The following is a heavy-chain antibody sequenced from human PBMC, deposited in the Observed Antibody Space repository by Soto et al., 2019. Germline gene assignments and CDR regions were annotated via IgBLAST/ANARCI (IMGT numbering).Heavy chain of an antibody. Sequence: QVQLQESGPGLVKPSETLSLTCTVSGGSISSYYWSWIRQPPGKGLEWIGYIYYSGSTNYNPSLKSRVTISVDTSKNQFSLKLSSVTAADTAVYYCERRYGSCFDYWGQGTLVTVSS. J-gene: IGHJ4*02. V-gene: IGHV4-59*08. D-gene: IGHD5-18*01. CDR3: ERRYGSCFDY. CDR1: GGSISSYY. CDR2: IYYSGST.